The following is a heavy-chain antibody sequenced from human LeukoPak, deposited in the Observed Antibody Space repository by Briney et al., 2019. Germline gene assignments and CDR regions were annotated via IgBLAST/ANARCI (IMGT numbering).Heavy chain of an antibody. J-gene: IGHJ4*02. V-gene: IGHV4-34*01. Sequence: SETLSLTCTVSGGSISDAAYYWSWIRQPPGKGLEWIGEINHSGSTNYNPSLKSRVTISVDTSKNQFSLKLSSVTAADTAVYFCARLGVIAADPDFWGQGTLVTVSS. CDR2: INHSGST. CDR3: ARLGVIAADPDF. CDR1: GGSISDAAYY. D-gene: IGHD6-13*01.